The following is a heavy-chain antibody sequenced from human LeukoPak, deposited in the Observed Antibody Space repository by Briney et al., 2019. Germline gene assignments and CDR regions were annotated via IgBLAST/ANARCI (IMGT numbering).Heavy chain of an antibody. J-gene: IGHJ6*03. D-gene: IGHD3-10*01. CDR3: ARGRYYYGSGSSRTDYYYYYMDV. V-gene: IGHV4-34*01. CDR1: GGSFSGNY. CDR2: INLSGST. Sequence: PSESLSLTCAVYGGSFSGNYWRWIRQPPGEGLEWIGEINLSGSTNYNPSLKSRVTISVDTSKNQFALKLSSVTAADTAVYYWARGRYYYGSGSSRTDYYYYYMDVWGKGTTVTVSS.